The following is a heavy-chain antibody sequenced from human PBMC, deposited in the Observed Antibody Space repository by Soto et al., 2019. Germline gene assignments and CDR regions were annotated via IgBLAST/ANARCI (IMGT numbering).Heavy chain of an antibody. CDR1: GYTFTSYD. Sequence: QVQLVQSGAEVKKPGASVKVSCKASGYTFTSYDINWVRQATGQGLEWMGWMNPNSGNPGYAQKFQGRVTMTRNTSISTAYMELSSLRSEDTAVYYCARGGADFWTGNNWFDPWGQGTLVTVSS. D-gene: IGHD3-3*01. CDR2: MNPNSGNP. CDR3: ARGGADFWTGNNWFDP. J-gene: IGHJ5*02. V-gene: IGHV1-8*01.